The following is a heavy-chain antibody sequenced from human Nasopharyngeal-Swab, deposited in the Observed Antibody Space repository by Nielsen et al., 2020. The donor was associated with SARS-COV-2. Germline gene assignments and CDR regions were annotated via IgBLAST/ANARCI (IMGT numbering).Heavy chain of an antibody. Sequence: GGSLRLSCAASGFTFSSYSMNWVRQAPGKGLEWVSSISSSSSYIYYADSVKGRFTISRDNAKNSLYLQMNSLRAEDTAVYYCARVGKVGVAGAFDIWGQGTMVTVSS. D-gene: IGHD6-19*01. CDR2: ISSSSSYI. CDR1: GFTFSSYS. CDR3: ARVGKVGVAGAFDI. V-gene: IGHV3-21*01. J-gene: IGHJ3*02.